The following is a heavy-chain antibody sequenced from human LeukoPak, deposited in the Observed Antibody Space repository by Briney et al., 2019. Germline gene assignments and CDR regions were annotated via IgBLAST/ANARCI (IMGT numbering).Heavy chain of an antibody. D-gene: IGHD2-2*01. CDR3: ARVISSTSRVVDY. CDR1: GFTFSSYN. CDR2: ISSSSSTI. Sequence: GGSLRLSCVASGFTFSSYNMNWVRQAPGKGLEWVSYISSSSSTIYYADSVKGRFTISRDNAKNSLYLQMNSLRAEDTAVYYRARVISSTSRVVDYWGQGTLVTVSS. J-gene: IGHJ4*02. V-gene: IGHV3-48*01.